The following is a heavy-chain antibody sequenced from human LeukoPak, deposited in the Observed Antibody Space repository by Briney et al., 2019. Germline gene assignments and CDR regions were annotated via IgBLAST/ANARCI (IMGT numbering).Heavy chain of an antibody. CDR3: ARTRGYSYGPPFDF. Sequence: GESLKISCEGSGYSFTTYWIGWVRQMPGKGLEWMGRIDPSDSYTNYSPSFQGHVTISADKSITIAYLQWSSLKASDTAMYYCARTRGYSYGPPFDFWGQGTLVTVSS. V-gene: IGHV5-10-1*01. J-gene: IGHJ4*02. CDR1: GYSFTTYW. CDR2: IDPSDSYT. D-gene: IGHD5-18*01.